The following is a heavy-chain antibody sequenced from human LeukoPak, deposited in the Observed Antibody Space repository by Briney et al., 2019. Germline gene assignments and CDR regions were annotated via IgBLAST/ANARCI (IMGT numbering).Heavy chain of an antibody. CDR2: IWYDGSNK. J-gene: IGHJ4*02. V-gene: IGHV3-33*01. CDR1: GFTFSSYG. D-gene: IGHD5-12*01. CDR3: AREGGYSGYDPPGPFNY. Sequence: GGSLRLSCAASGFTFSSYGMHWVRQAPGKGLEWVALIWYDGSNKYYTDSAKGRFTISRDNSKNTLYLQMNSLRAEDTAVYYCAREGGYSGYDPPGPFNYWGQGTLVTVSS.